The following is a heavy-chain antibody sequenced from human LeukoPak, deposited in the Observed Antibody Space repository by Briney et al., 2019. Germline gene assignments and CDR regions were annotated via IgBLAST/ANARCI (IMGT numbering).Heavy chain of an antibody. V-gene: IGHV1-18*01. CDR3: ARDSLYGVVDY. Sequence: ASVKVSCKASGYTFINYGVTWVRQAPGQGLEWMGWISASNGNTNHAQKLQGRVTMTTETSTSTAYMELRSLRSDDTAVYYCARDSLYGVVDYWGQGTLVTVSS. CDR1: GYTFINYG. CDR2: ISASNGNT. D-gene: IGHD4-17*01. J-gene: IGHJ4*02.